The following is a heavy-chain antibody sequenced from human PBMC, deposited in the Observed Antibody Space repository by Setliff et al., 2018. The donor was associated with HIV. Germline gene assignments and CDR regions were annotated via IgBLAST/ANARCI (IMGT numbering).Heavy chain of an antibody. J-gene: IGHJ5*01. D-gene: IGHD3-3*01. CDR1: GGSIIDSRYF. V-gene: IGHV4-39*01. CDR3: VRHVWSDDFLVPGWFDS. Sequence: SETLSLTCTVSGGSIIDSRYFWGWIRQPPGKGLEWIVSVYYSGITYYSSSLKSRVTVSVDTSRIQFSLKLTSVTAADTAVYKCVRHVWSDDFLVPGWFDSWSQGTLVTVSS. CDR2: VYYSGIT.